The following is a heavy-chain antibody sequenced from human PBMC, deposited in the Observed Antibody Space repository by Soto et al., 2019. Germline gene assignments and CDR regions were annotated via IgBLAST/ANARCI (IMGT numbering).Heavy chain of an antibody. CDR3: ARQHCSGGSCYLFPYDAFDI. CDR2: IYYSGST. CDR1: GGSISSSSYY. V-gene: IGHV4-39*01. J-gene: IGHJ3*02. Sequence: QLQLQESGPGLVKPSETLSLTCTVSGGSISSSSYYWGWIRQPPGKGLEWIGSIYYSGSTYYNPSLKRRVTIPVDTSKNHFSLKLSSVTAADTAVYYCARQHCSGGSCYLFPYDAFDIWGQGTMVTVSS. D-gene: IGHD2-15*01.